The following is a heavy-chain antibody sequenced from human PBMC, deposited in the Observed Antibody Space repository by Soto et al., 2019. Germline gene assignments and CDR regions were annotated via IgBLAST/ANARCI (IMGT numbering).Heavy chain of an antibody. D-gene: IGHD5-12*01. V-gene: IGHV3-30*18. Sequence: LRLSCAASGFTFSSYGMHWVRQAPGKGLEWVAVISYDGSNKYYADSVKGRFTISRDNSKNTLYLQMNSLRAEDTVVYYCAKARVATTAPGFDYWGQGTLVTVSS. CDR2: ISYDGSNK. J-gene: IGHJ4*02. CDR1: GFTFSSYG. CDR3: AKARVATTAPGFDY.